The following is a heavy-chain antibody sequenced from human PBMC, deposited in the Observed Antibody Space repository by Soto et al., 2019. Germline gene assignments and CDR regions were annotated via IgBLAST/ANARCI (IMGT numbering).Heavy chain of an antibody. CDR2: MNADTRNT. V-gene: IGHV1-8*01. CDR3: ARCRFRQTYFDP. J-gene: IGHJ5*02. Sequence: QVQLVQSGAEVKMPGASVKVSCKASGYIFANYDVHWVRQATGQGLEWMGWMNADTRNTGYAPNFQGRITMTRDTSITTAYMELRRLTFEDTDIYYCARCRFRQTYFDPWGQGALVTGSS. CDR1: GYIFANYD. D-gene: IGHD3-16*01.